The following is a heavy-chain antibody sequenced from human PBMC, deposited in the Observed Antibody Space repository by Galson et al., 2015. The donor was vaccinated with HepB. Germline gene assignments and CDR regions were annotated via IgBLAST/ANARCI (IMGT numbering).Heavy chain of an antibody. CDR1: GFTFSSYG. CDR2: IRYDGSNK. V-gene: IGHV3-33*01. CDR3: AREGRSIYYYYGMDV. Sequence: SLRLSCAASGFTFSSYGMHWVRQAPGKGLEWVAVIRYDGSNKYYADSVKGRFTISRDNSKNTLYLQMNSLRAEDTAVYYCAREGRSIYYYYGMDVWGQGTTVTVSS. J-gene: IGHJ6*02.